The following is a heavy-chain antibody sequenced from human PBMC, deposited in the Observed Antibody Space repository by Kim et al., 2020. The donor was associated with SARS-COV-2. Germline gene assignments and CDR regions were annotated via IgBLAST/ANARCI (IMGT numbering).Heavy chain of an antibody. J-gene: IGHJ5*02. D-gene: IGHD3-10*02. CDR2: ISSSSSYT. CDR3: ARDLLRSGADP. V-gene: IGHV3-11*05. Sequence: GGSLRLSCAASGFTFSDYYMSWIRQAPGKGLEWVSYISSSSSYTNYADSVKGRFTISRDNAKNSLYLQMNSLRAEDTAVYYCARDLLRSGADPWGQGTLVTVSS. CDR1: GFTFSDYY.